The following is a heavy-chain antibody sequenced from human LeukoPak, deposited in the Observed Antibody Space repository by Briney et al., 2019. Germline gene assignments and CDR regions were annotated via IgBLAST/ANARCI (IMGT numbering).Heavy chain of an antibody. CDR3: AKQARNLSAKEGVVVPAGGNWFDP. CDR2: TYYRSKLYN. CDR1: GDSVSSNSAA. J-gene: IGHJ5*02. Sequence: SQTLSLTCALSGDSVSSNSAAWHWIRQSPSRGLEWLGRTYYRSKLYNDYAVSVKSRITINPDTSKNQFSLQLNSVTPEDTAVYYCAKQARNLSAKEGVVVPAGGNWFDPWGQGTLVTVSS. V-gene: IGHV6-1*01. D-gene: IGHD2-2*01.